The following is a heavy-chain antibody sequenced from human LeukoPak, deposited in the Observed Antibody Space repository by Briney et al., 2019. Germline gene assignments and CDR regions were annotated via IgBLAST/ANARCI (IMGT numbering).Heavy chain of an antibody. CDR2: INGDGTKI. J-gene: IGHJ3*02. D-gene: IGHD6-6*01. V-gene: IGHV3-74*01. CDR1: GFTLSDYW. CDR3: VRDRPGSFDM. Sequence: GGSLRLSCAASGFTLSDYWMHWVRQAPGKGLVWVSRINGDGTKINYADSVKGRFSISRDNAKNTLYLQMNSLGAEDTAVYYCVRDRPGSFDMWGQGTMVTVFS.